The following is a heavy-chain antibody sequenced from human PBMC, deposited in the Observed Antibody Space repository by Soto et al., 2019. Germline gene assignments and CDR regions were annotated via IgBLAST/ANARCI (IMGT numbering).Heavy chain of an antibody. CDR2: IYYSGST. CDR3: ARAGRFLEWLLYGGWFDP. CDR1: GGSISSGGYY. Sequence: SETLSLTCPVSGGSISSGGYYWSWIRQHPGKGLEWIGYIYYSGSTYYNPSLKSRVTISVDTSKNQFSLKLSSVTAADTAVYYCARAGRFLEWLLYGGWFDPWGQGTLVTVSS. D-gene: IGHD3-3*01. V-gene: IGHV4-31*03. J-gene: IGHJ5*02.